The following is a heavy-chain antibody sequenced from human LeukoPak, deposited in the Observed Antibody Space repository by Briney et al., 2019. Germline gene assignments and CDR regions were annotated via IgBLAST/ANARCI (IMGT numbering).Heavy chain of an antibody. CDR1: GGTFNNCG. CDR3: ARDYCSSTSCLFDY. CDR2: IIPMFGTV. D-gene: IGHD2-2*01. J-gene: IGHJ4*02. Sequence: SVKVSCKASGGTFNNCGVTWVRQAPGQGLEWMGGIIPMFGTVNYAQNLQGRVTITSDEYTSTVYMEMRSLISEDTAVYYCARDYCSSTSCLFDYWGQGTLVTVSS. V-gene: IGHV1-69*13.